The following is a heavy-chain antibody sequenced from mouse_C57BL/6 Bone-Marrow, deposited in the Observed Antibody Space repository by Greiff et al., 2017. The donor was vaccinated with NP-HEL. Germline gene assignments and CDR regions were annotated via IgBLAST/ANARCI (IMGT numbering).Heavy chain of an antibody. D-gene: IGHD2-3*01. Sequence: EVHLVESGPGLVKPSQSLSLTCSVTGYSITSGYYWNWIRQLPGNKLEWMGYISYDGSNNSNPSFTNRISITRDTSKNQLFLKLNSVTTEDTATYYCASGWLLRGAMDYWGQGTSVTVSS. CDR2: ISYDGSN. J-gene: IGHJ4*01. CDR1: GYSITSGYY. V-gene: IGHV3-6*01. CDR3: ASGWLLRGAMDY.